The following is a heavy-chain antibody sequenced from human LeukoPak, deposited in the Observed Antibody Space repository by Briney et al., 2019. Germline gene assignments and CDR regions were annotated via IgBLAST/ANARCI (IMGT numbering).Heavy chain of an antibody. D-gene: IGHD3-22*01. CDR2: ISSSSSYI. V-gene: IGHV3-21*01. J-gene: IGHJ4*02. Sequence: GGSLRLSCAASGFTFSSYSMNWVRQAPGKGLEWVSSISSSSSYIYYADSVKGRFTISRDNAKNSLYLQMNSLRAEDTAVYYCARGGYYYDSSGYPAHGYFDYWGQGTLVTVSS. CDR1: GFTFSSYS. CDR3: ARGGYYYDSSGYPAHGYFDY.